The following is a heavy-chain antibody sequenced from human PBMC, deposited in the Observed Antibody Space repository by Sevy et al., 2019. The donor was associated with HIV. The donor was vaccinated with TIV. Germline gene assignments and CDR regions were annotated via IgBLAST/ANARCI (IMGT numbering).Heavy chain of an antibody. CDR1: GFSFSNYV. V-gene: IGHV3-23*01. J-gene: IGHJ4*02. Sequence: GGSLRLSCAASGFSFSNYVMSWVRQAPGKGLEWVSSISGTGFSTYYAYSVKGRFTISRDNSKNTLYLQMNSLSAEDTAVYYCAKGRSSGWDGGFDYWGQGTLVTVSS. CDR3: AKGRSSGWDGGFDY. D-gene: IGHD6-19*01. CDR2: ISGTGFST.